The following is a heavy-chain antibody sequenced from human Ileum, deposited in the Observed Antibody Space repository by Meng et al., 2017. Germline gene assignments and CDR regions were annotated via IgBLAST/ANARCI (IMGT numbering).Heavy chain of an antibody. J-gene: IGHJ4*02. Sequence: SLKISCTASGFTFGDYALSWFRQAPGKGLEWVGFIRSKSSGGTSEYAASVKGRFTISRDDTKSIASLQMNSLNIEDTAVYFCARGRGYSYGYADYWGQGALVTVSS. CDR2: IRSKSSGGTS. CDR1: GFTFGDYA. CDR3: ARGRGYSYGYADY. V-gene: IGHV3-49*03. D-gene: IGHD5-18*01.